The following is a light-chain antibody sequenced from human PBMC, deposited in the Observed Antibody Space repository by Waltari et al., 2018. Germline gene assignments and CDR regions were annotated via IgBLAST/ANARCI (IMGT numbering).Light chain of an antibody. J-gene: IGLJ2*01. CDR2: YNN. CDR1: NIGSKS. V-gene: IGLV3-21*01. Sequence: SYVLTQPPSVSVAPGETARITCGGNNIGSKSVHWYQQEPGQAPILVIYYNNDRPSGIPEGFAGSNSGNTATLTISRVDAGDEADYYCQVWDSDSDHVVFGGGTKLAVL. CDR3: QVWDSDSDHVV.